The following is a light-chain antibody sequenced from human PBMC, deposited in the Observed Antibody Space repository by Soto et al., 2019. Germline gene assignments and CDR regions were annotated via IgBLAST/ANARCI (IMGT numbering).Light chain of an antibody. CDR1: SSDVGGYNY. V-gene: IGLV2-14*01. J-gene: IGLJ1*01. Sequence: QSVLTQPASLSGAPGQSITISCTGTSSDVGGYNYVSWYQQHPGKAPKLMIYDVSNRPSGVSNRFSGSKSGNTASLTISGLQAEDEADYYCSSYTSRSPLYAFGTGTKVTVL. CDR2: DVS. CDR3: SSYTSRSPLYA.